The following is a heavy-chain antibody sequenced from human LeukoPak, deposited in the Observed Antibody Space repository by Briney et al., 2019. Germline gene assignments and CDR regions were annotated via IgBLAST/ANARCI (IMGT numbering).Heavy chain of an antibody. V-gene: IGHV3-48*03. CDR2: ISSSGSTI. CDR1: GFTFSSYE. J-gene: IGHJ6*04. Sequence: VGSLRLSCAASGFTFSSYEMNWVRQAPGKGLEWVSYISSSGSTIYYADSVKGRFTISRDNAKNSLYLQMNSLRAEDTAVYYCAELGITMIGGVWGKGTTVTMSS. D-gene: IGHD3-10*02. CDR3: AELGITMIGGV.